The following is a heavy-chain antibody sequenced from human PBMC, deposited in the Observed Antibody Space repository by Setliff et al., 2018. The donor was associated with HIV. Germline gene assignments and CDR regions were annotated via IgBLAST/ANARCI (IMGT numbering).Heavy chain of an antibody. Sequence: SVKVSCKASGGTFSDFRITWVRQAPGQGLEWMGEITPFVGITNYAQKFQGRVTISADESTATAYIELSSLTSQDTAVYYCARVQGINITLARGASAGLDAWGKGTTVTVSS. J-gene: IGHJ6*04. CDR1: GGTFSDFR. D-gene: IGHD3-10*01. CDR3: ARVQGINITLARGASAGLDA. CDR2: ITPFVGIT. V-gene: IGHV1-69*10.